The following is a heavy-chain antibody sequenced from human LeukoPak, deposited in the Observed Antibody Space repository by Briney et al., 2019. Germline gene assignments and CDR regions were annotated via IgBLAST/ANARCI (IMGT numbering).Heavy chain of an antibody. Sequence: GASVKVSCKASGYAFTSYDVHWVRQGIGQGLEWMGWMNPNSGDTGYTEKFQDRVTMTRDTSRRVAYMQLSSLRSDDTAVYYCAISSAWYHDGFDIWGQGTMVPVSS. V-gene: IGHV1-8*01. CDR1: GYAFTSYD. D-gene: IGHD6-19*01. J-gene: IGHJ3*02. CDR2: MNPNSGDT. CDR3: AISSAWYHDGFDI.